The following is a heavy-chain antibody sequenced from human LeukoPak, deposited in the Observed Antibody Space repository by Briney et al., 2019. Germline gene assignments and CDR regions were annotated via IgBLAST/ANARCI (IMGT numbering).Heavy chain of an antibody. CDR1: GFTFSRYS. V-gene: IGHV3-48*04. Sequence: GGPLRLSCAASGFTFSRYSMNWVRQAPGKGLEWVSYIFSSSSTIYYADSVKGRFTISRDNAKNSLYFQMNSLRAEDPALYYSARALCNTGRGSPPYYYTYVWGKGSTVTASS. D-gene: IGHD2-8*02. CDR2: IFSSSSTI. J-gene: IGHJ6*03. CDR3: ARALCNTGRGSPPYYYTYV.